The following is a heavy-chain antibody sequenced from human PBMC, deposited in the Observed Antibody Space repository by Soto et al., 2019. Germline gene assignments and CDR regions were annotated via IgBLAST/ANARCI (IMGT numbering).Heavy chain of an antibody. J-gene: IGHJ3*01. CDR2: IYDSETT. V-gene: IGHV4-31*03. D-gene: IGHD2-8*01. Sequence: SETLSLTCTVSGDSVSSGGYYWNWIRQHPGRGLEWLGYIYDSETTYYNTSLESRLSISVDASKNQFSLKVTSVTPADTAVYYCARENFGVIIHDAFDLWGQGTMVTVS. CDR3: ARENFGVIIHDAFDL. CDR1: GDSVSSGGYY.